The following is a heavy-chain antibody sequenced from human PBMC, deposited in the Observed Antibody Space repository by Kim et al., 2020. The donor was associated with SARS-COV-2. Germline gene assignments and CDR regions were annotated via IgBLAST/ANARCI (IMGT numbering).Heavy chain of an antibody. D-gene: IGHD3-3*01. CDR2: IYYSGST. J-gene: IGHJ5*02. CDR1: GGSISSSSYY. CDR3: ARRGITISPFDP. V-gene: IGHV4-39*01. Sequence: SETLSLTCTVSGGSISSSSYYWGWIRQPPGKGLEWIGSIYYSGSTYYNPSLKSRVTISVDTSKNQFSLKLSSVTAADTAVYYCARRGITISPFDPWGQGTLVTVSS.